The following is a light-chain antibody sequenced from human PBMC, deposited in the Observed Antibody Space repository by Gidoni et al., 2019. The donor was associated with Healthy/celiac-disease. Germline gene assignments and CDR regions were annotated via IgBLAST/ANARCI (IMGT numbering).Light chain of an antibody. J-gene: IGKJ1*01. V-gene: IGKV1-33*01. CDR2: DAS. Sequence: DIQMTQSPSSLSASVGDRVTITCQASQDISNYLTWYQQKPGKAPKLLIYDASNLETGVPSRFSGSGSGTDFTFTISSLQPEDIATYYCQQYDNLTWTFXXXTKVEIK. CDR1: QDISNY. CDR3: QQYDNLTWT.